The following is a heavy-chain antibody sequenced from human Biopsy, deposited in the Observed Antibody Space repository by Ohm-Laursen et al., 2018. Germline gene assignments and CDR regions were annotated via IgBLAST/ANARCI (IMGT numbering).Heavy chain of an antibody. CDR2: IYYTGST. CDR3: ARHAPSYSGSYWRYFDL. Sequence: TLSLTCTVSGGSINGGSYYWSWLRQPPGKGLEWIGYIYYTGSTNYNPSLKSRVTISVDTSMNHLSRRLTSVTAADTAVYYCARHAPSYSGSYWRYFDLWGRGTLVTVSS. J-gene: IGHJ2*01. D-gene: IGHD1-26*01. CDR1: GGSINGGSYY. V-gene: IGHV4-61*03.